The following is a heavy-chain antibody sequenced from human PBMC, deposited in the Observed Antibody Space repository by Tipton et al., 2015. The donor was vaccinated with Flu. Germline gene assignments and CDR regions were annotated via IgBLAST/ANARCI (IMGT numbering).Heavy chain of an antibody. CDR1: GFSISSGYY. J-gene: IGHJ4*01. Sequence: TLSLNCAVSGFSISSGYYWGWIRQPPGKGLEWIGSIYHSGRTYYNPSLKSRVTISVDTSKNQFSLKLTSVTAADTAVYYCARLTTRSNCPDYWGQGTLVTVSS. D-gene: IGHD4-17*01. CDR2: IYHSGRT. V-gene: IGHV4-38-2*01. CDR3: ARLTTRSNCPDY.